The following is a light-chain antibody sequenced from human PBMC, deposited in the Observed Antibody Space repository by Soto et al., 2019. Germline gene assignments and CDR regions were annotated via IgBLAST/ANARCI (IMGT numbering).Light chain of an antibody. CDR3: QQLTGYPLT. Sequence: IPLTQSPSSLSASVGDRVTITCRTSQDISSYLAWYQQKPGKAPKLLIYYTSTLQSGVPSRFSGSGYGTDFTLTISSLQPEDFATYFCQQLTGYPLTFGPGTKVDIK. CDR2: YTS. J-gene: IGKJ3*01. V-gene: IGKV1-9*01. CDR1: QDISSY.